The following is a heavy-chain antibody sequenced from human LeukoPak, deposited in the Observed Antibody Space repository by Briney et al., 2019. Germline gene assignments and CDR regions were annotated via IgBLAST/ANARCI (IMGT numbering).Heavy chain of an antibody. D-gene: IGHD2-8*01. CDR3: AKNGVGYDWFDP. CDR2: IYYSGTT. Sequence: PSETLSLTCTVSGGSIISYYWSWIRQPPGKGLEWIGYIYYSGTTNYNPSLKSRATISVDTSRNQFSLKLSSVTAADTAVYYCAKNGVGYDWFDPWGQGTLVTVSS. V-gene: IGHV4-59*08. CDR1: GGSIISYY. J-gene: IGHJ5*02.